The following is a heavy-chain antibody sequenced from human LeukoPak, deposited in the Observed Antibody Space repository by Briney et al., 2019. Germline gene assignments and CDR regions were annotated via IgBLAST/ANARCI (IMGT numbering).Heavy chain of an antibody. Sequence: GGSLRLSCAASGFMFTSYWMSWVRQAPGKGLEWVANINQDGSAKYYVDSVKGRFTISRDNAKNSLYLQMNSLRAEDTAVYYCVRLVDSAGVGYYYYYMDVWGKGTTVSVSS. CDR1: GFMFTSYW. CDR2: INQDGSAK. CDR3: VRLVDSAGVGYYYYYMDV. J-gene: IGHJ6*03. V-gene: IGHV3-7*01. D-gene: IGHD6-13*01.